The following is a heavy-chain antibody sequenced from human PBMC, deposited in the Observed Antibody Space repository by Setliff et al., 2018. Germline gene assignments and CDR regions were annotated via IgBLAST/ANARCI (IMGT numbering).Heavy chain of an antibody. V-gene: IGHV1-69*05. D-gene: IGHD5-12*01. CDR2: IISMFGTT. Sequence: ASVKVSCKASGGTFSTYAISWVRQAPGQGLEWMGGIISMFGTTNYAQKFQGRVTITTDKSTSTAYMELRSLRSDDTAVYYCARERGDIVSTTSYYYYMDVWGKGTTVTVSS. J-gene: IGHJ6*03. CDR3: ARERGDIVSTTSYYYYMDV. CDR1: GGTFSTYA.